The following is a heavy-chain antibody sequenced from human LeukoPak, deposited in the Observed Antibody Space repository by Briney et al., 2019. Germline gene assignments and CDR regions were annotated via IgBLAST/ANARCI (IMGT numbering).Heavy chain of an antibody. CDR3: ARTTTKYNTYDY. Sequence: SETLSLTCTVSGGSTSSSNFYWGWIRQPPGKGLEWIGYIYYSGSTDYNPSLKSRVTISVDTSKNQFSLKLNSMTAADTAVYYCARTTTKYNTYDYWGQGTLVTVSS. D-gene: IGHD4-17*01. CDR1: GGSTSSSNFY. V-gene: IGHV4-61*05. J-gene: IGHJ4*02. CDR2: IYYSGST.